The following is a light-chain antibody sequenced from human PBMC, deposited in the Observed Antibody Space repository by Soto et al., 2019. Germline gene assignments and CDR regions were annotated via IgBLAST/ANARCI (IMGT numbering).Light chain of an antibody. CDR1: SSNIGSTYD. J-gene: IGLJ1*01. V-gene: IGLV1-40*01. CDR2: GNT. CDR3: QSYDDSLSVHYV. Sequence: QSVLTQPPSVSGVPGQRVTISCTGSSSNIGSTYDVQWYLQLPGTAPKLLIHGNTDRPSGVPDRFSGSKSGTSASLAITGLQADDEADYYCQSYDDSLSVHYVFGTGTKVTVL.